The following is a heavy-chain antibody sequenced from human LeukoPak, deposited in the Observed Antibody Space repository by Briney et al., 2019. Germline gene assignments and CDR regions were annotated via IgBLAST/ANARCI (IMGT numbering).Heavy chain of an antibody. Sequence: GGSLRLSCAASGFTFSSYWMSWVRQAPGKGLEWVANIKQDGSEKYYLDSVKGRFTISRDNAKNSLYLQMSSLRAEDTAVYYCTRVEETATTAAIIRKYSYYYYYMDVWGKGNTVTVSS. CDR2: IKQDGSEK. CDR1: GFTFSSYW. D-gene: IGHD4-11*01. J-gene: IGHJ6*03. V-gene: IGHV3-7*01. CDR3: TRVEETATTAAIIRKYSYYYYYMDV.